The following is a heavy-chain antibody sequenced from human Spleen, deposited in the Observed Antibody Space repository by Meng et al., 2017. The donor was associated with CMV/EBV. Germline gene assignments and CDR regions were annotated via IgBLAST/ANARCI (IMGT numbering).Heavy chain of an antibody. CDR3: TRAGYSNYGMDV. CDR2: IRSKAYGGTT. Sequence: GGSLRLSCTASGFTFGDYAMRWVRQAPGKGLEWVGFIRSKAYGGTTEYAASVKGRFTISRDDSKSIAYLQMNSLKTEDTAVYYCTRAGYSNYGMDVWGQGTTVTVSS. CDR1: GFTFGDYA. J-gene: IGHJ6*02. V-gene: IGHV3-49*04. D-gene: IGHD4-11*01.